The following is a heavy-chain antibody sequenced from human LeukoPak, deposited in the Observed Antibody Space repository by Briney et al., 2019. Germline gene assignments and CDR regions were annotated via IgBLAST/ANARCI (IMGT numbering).Heavy chain of an antibody. CDR1: GYSISSGYY. D-gene: IGHD6-13*01. J-gene: IGHJ4*02. V-gene: IGHV4-38-2*02. CDR3: ARDMRQQIGT. Sequence: SETLSLTCTVSGYSISSGYYWGWIRQPPGKGLEWIGSIYHSGRTYYNPSLKSRVTISVDTSKSQFSLKLSSVTAADTAVYYCARDMRQQIGTWGQGTLVTVSS. CDR2: IYHSGRT.